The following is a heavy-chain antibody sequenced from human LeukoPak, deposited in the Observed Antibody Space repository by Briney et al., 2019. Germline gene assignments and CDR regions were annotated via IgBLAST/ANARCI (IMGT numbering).Heavy chain of an antibody. Sequence: GSLRLSCAASGFTFSSYAMNWVRQAPGKGLEWVSAIIGSGGSTYYADSVKGRFTISRDNSKNTLYLQMNSLRAEDTAVDYCAKQIPAALYYFDYWGQGTLVTVSS. D-gene: IGHD2-2*01. CDR3: AKQIPAALYYFDY. V-gene: IGHV3-23*01. CDR1: GFTFSSYA. J-gene: IGHJ4*02. CDR2: IIGSGGST.